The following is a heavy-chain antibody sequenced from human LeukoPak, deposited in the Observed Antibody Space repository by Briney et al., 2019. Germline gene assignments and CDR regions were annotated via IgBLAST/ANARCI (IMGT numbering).Heavy chain of an antibody. V-gene: IGHV4-59*03. CDR2: VYFTGNT. D-gene: IGHD6-13*01. CDR3: AAGNGSSSWFGD. Sequence: SETLSLTCTVSGTSISGDYWSWIRQPPGKGLEWIGYVYFTGNTNYNPSLKSRVTISMDTSKNQISLTVTSVTAADTAVYYCAAGNGSSSWFGDWGQGTLVTVSS. J-gene: IGHJ4*02. CDR1: GTSISGDY.